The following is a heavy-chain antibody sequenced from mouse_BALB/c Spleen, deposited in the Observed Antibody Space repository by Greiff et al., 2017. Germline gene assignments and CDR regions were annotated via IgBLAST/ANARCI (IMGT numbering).Heavy chain of an antibody. Sequence: VQLQQSGPGLVKPSQTVSLTCTVTGISITTGNYRWSWIRQFPGNKLEWIGYIYYSGTITYNPSLTSRTTITRDTSKNQFFLEMNSLTAEDTATYYCAREKYGNYYFDYWGQGTTLTVSS. V-gene: IGHV3-5*02. J-gene: IGHJ2*01. CDR3: AREKYGNYYFDY. CDR2: IYYSGTI. D-gene: IGHD2-10*02. CDR1: GISITTGNYR.